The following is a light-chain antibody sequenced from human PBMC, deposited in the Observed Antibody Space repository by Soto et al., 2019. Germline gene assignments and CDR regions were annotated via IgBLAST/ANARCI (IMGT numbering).Light chain of an antibody. V-gene: IGLV2-14*01. Sequence: QSVLTQPASVSGSPGQSITISCTGTSSDVGAYNFVSWCQHHPGRAPKLIIYEVTIRPSGVSNRFSGSKSGNTASLTISGLQAEDEADYYCSSYTTSAPYVFGSGTKVTV. J-gene: IGLJ1*01. CDR3: SSYTTSAPYV. CDR1: SSDVGAYNF. CDR2: EVT.